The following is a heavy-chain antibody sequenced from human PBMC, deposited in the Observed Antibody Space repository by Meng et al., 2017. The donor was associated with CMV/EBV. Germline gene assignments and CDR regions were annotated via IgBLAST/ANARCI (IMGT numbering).Heavy chain of an antibody. J-gene: IGHJ4*02. CDR1: GGSISSYY. CDR2: IYYSGST. Sequence: SETLSLTCTVSGGSISSYYWSWIRQPPGKGLEWIGYIYYSGSTNYNPSLKSRVTISVDTSKNQFSLKLSSATAADTAVYYCARGGYGDYGRLGVDYWGQGTLVTVSS. V-gene: IGHV4-59*01. D-gene: IGHD4-17*01. CDR3: ARGGYGDYGRLGVDY.